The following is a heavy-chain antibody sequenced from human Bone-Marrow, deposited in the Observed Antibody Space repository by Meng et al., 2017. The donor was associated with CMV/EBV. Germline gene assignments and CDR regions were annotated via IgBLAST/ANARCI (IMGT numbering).Heavy chain of an antibody. D-gene: IGHD1-14*01. J-gene: IGHJ6*02. CDR3: AKVGPTVRKRYFYGVDV. CDR1: GFTFSSYA. V-gene: IGHV3-23*03. Sequence: GESLKISCAASGFTFSSYAMTWVRQAPGKGLEWVSIIYSGGSAYYTDSGKGRFTISRDNSQDTLYLQMDSLRAEDTAVYYCAKVGPTVRKRYFYGVDVWGRGTTVTVSS. CDR2: IIYSGGSA.